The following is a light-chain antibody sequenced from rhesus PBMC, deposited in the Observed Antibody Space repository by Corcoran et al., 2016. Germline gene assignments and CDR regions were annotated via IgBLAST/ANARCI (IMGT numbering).Light chain of an antibody. Sequence: ALTQPPSLSGSPGQSVAISCSGTSNDIGGYDYVSWYQQHPGKAPKLMIYDVTKRPSGVSDRFSGSRSGNTASLTISGLQAEDEANYYCGAYTGRNTFIFGTGTRLAVL. V-gene: IGLV2-23*01. CDR3: GAYTGRNTFI. J-gene: IGLJ1*01. CDR1: SNDIGGYDY. CDR2: DVT.